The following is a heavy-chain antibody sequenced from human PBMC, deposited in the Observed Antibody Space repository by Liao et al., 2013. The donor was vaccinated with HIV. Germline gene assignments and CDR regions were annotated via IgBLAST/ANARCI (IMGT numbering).Heavy chain of an antibody. V-gene: IGHV4-34*01. Sequence: QVQLQESGPGLVKPSETLSLTCAVYGGSFSTNSWSWVRQPPREGAWSGLGKVNHSGSTNYNPSLKSRVAISLDTSKNQFSLKLNSVTAADTAVYYCARDPIGRGWFDPWGQGTLVTVSS. CDR1: GGSFSTNS. D-gene: IGHD1-26*01. CDR2: VNHSGST. CDR3: ARDPIGRGWFDP. J-gene: IGHJ5*02.